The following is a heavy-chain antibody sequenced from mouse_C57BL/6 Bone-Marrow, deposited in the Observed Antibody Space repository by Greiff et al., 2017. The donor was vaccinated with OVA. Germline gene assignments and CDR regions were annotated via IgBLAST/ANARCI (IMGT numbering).Heavy chain of an antibody. CDR2: IDPSDSYT. CDR3: ALRGDGDY. V-gene: IGHV1-69*01. Sequence: VQLQQPGAELVMPGASVKLSCKASGYTFTSYWMHWVKQRPGQGLEWIGEIDPSDSYTNYNQKFKGKSTLTVDKSSSTAYMQLSSLTSEDSAVYYCALRGDGDYWGQGTTLTVSS. D-gene: IGHD3-3*01. J-gene: IGHJ2*01. CDR1: GYTFTSYW.